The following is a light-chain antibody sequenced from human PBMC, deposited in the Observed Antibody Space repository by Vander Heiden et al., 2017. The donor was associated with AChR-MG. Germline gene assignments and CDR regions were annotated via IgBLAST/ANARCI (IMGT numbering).Light chain of an antibody. Sequence: NFMLTQPHSVSESPRNTVTISCTRSSDSIASNYVQWYQQRPGSAPTTVIYEDNQRPSGVPDRFSGSIDSSSNSASLTISGLKTEDEADYYCQSYDSSNPVVFGGGTKLTVL. CDR1: SDSIASNY. CDR3: QSYDSSNPVV. J-gene: IGLJ2*01. V-gene: IGLV6-57*04. CDR2: EDN.